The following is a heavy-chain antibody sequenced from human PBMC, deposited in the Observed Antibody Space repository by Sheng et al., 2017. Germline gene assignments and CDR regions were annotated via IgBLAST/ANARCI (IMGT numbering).Heavy chain of an antibody. V-gene: IGHV1-18*01. D-gene: IGHD3-3*01. CDR3: ARAVLRFLEWFSPLGLYYYMDV. CDR1: GYTFTSYG. Sequence: QVQLVQSGAEVKKPGASVKVSCKASGYTFTSYGISWVRQAPGQGLEWMGWISAYNGNTNYAQKLQGRVTMTTDTSTSTAYMELRSLRSDDTAVYYCARAVLRFLEWFSPLGLYYYMDVWGKGTTVTVSS. CDR2: ISAYNGNT. J-gene: IGHJ6*03.